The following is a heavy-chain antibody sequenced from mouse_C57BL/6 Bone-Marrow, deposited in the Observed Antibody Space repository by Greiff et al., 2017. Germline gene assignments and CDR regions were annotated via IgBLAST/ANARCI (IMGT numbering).Heavy chain of an antibody. D-gene: IGHD4-1*01. J-gene: IGHJ2*01. CDR3: ARSGPLGRSFDY. V-gene: IGHV1-55*01. CDR2: IYPTSGRT. CDR1: GYTFTSYW. Sequence: QVQLQQPGAELVKPGASVKMSCKASGYTFTSYWITWVKQRPGQGLEWIGDIYPTSGRTNYTEKFKSKAILTVATSSNTAYMQLSSLQSEDSAVFYCARSGPLGRSFDYWGQGTTLTVSS.